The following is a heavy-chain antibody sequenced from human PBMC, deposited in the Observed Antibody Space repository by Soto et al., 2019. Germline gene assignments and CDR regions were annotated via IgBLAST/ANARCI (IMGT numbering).Heavy chain of an antibody. D-gene: IGHD7-27*01. V-gene: IGHV2-70*01. J-gene: IGHJ6*02. CDR1: GFSLSTSGMC. CDR3: ARIRDGDLPSGYYGMDV. Sequence: SGPTLVNPTQTLTLTCTFSGFSLSTSGMCVSWIRQPPGKALEWLALIDWDDDKYYSTSLKTRLTISKDTSKNQVVLTMTNMDPVDTATYYCARIRDGDLPSGYYGMDVWGQGTTVTVSS. CDR2: IDWDDDK.